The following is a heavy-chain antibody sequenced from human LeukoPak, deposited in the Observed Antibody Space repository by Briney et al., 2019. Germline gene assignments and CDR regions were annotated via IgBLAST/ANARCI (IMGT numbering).Heavy chain of an antibody. D-gene: IGHD2-2*01. CDR3: ARERVVVVPAATQTFDC. CDR1: GGSISSYY. CDR2: IYTSGST. J-gene: IGHJ4*02. Sequence: SETLSLTCTVSGGSISSYYWSWIRQPAGKGLEWIGRIYTSGSTNYNPSLKSRVTMSVDTSKNQFSLKLSSVTAADTAVYYCARERVVVVPAATQTFDCWGQGTLVTVSS. V-gene: IGHV4-4*07.